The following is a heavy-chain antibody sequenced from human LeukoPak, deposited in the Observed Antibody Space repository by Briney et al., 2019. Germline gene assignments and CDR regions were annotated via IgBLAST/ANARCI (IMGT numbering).Heavy chain of an antibody. CDR2: IYYSGST. CDR3: ARVQYDILTGYYLNWFDP. J-gene: IGHJ5*02. D-gene: IGHD3-9*01. Sequence: SQTLSLTCTVSGGSISSGGYYWSRIRQHPGKGLEWIGNIYYSGSTYYNPSLKSRVTISVDTSKSQFSLKLSSVTAADTAVYYCARVQYDILTGYYLNWFDPWGQGTLVTVSS. V-gene: IGHV4-31*03. CDR1: GGSISSGGYY.